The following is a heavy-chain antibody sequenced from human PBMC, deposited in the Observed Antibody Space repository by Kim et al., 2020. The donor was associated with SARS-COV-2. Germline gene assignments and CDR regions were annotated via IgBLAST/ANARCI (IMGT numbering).Heavy chain of an antibody. Sequence: SETLSLTCAVYGGSFSGYYWSWIRQPPGKGLEWIGEINHSGSTNYNPSLKSRVTISVDTSKNQFSLKLSSVTAADTAVYYCARGSTYCSSTSCYQYSSGWTRYYYYGMDVWGQGTTVTVSS. V-gene: IGHV4-34*01. CDR1: GGSFSGYY. CDR3: ARGSTYCSSTSCYQYSSGWTRYYYYGMDV. CDR2: INHSGST. D-gene: IGHD2-2*01. J-gene: IGHJ6*02.